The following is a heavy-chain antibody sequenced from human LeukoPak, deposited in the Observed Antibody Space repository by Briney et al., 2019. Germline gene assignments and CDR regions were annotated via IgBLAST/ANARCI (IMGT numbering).Heavy chain of an antibody. CDR3: ARQSGSYGGILDN. Sequence: PSETLSPTCSVSGGSITYSHYYWGWVRQPPGKGLEWIGGIYYSGSTYYNPSLKSRVTISVDTSRNEFSLRLSSVTAADTALYFCARQSGSYGGILDNWGQGILGTVSS. CDR2: IYYSGST. CDR1: GGSITYSHYY. D-gene: IGHD1-26*01. J-gene: IGHJ4*02. V-gene: IGHV4-39*01.